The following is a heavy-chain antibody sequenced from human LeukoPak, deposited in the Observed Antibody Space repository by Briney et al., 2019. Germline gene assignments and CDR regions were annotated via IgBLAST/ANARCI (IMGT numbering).Heavy chain of an antibody. D-gene: IGHD3-10*01. J-gene: IGHJ4*02. CDR1: GFTFGDYA. CDR3: TRGGQLLGKGYFFDY. CDR2: VRSKAYGGST. Sequence: GRSLSLSCTPSGFTFGDYAMSWVRQAPGKGLEWVGLVRSKAYGGSTESATSVKGRFTFSRDDSKSIAYLQMSSLTTEDTAVYFCTRGGQLLGKGYFFDYWGQGTVVTVSS. V-gene: IGHV3-49*04.